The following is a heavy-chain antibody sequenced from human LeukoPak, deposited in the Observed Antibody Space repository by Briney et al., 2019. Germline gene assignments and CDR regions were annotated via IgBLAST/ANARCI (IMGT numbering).Heavy chain of an antibody. Sequence: PGGSLRLSCAASGLTFINFGMTWVRQAPGKGLEWVSATSGSAVITFYADSVKGRFTISRDNSKNTLYLQMNSLRAEDAALYYCAKSRLSGINDAFDIWGQGTMVTVSS. V-gene: IGHV3-23*01. CDR3: AKSRLSGINDAFDI. D-gene: IGHD3-3*01. CDR1: GLTFINFG. J-gene: IGHJ3*02. CDR2: TSGSAVIT.